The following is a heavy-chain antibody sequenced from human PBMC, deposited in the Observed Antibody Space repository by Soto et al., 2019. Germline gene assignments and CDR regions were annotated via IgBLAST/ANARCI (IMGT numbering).Heavy chain of an antibody. Sequence: PGGSLRLSCAASGFTVSSKYMSRVRQAPGKGLEWVSLISWDGGSTYYADSVKGRFTISRDNSKNSLYLQMNSLRTEDTALYYCAKAAEDDFIHITEYYYGMDVWGQGTTVTVSS. CDR3: AKAAEDDFIHITEYYYGMDV. J-gene: IGHJ6*02. V-gene: IGHV3-43*01. D-gene: IGHD3-3*01. CDR1: GFTVSSKY. CDR2: ISWDGGST.